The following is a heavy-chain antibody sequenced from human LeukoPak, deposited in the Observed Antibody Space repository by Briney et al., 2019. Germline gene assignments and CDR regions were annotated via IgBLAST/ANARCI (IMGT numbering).Heavy chain of an antibody. D-gene: IGHD5-18*01. Sequence: GPPLKISCKVSGYSFTSYWIGGLRQMPGKGLEWMGGIYPGDSDTRYNPSFQGQVTISADKSTSTAYLQWSSLKASDTAMYYCARGQRRGYSYGHFDYWGQGTLVTVSS. V-gene: IGHV5-51*01. CDR3: ARGQRRGYSYGHFDY. J-gene: IGHJ4*02. CDR1: GYSFTSYW. CDR2: IYPGDSDT.